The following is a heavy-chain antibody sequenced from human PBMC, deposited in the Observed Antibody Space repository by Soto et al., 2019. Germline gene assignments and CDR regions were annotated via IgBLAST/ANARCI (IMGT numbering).Heavy chain of an antibody. D-gene: IGHD6-13*01. CDR2: INPNSGGT. J-gene: IGHJ4*02. V-gene: IGHV1-2*04. CDR1: GYTFTGYY. Sequence: QVQLVQSGAEVKKPGASVKVSCKASGYTFTGYYMHWVRQAPGQGLEWMGGINPNSGGTNYAQKFQGWVTMTRDTSINTAYMELSRLRSDDTAEYYCARGKWVYHGWIDYWGQGTLVTVSS. CDR3: ARGKWVYHGWIDY.